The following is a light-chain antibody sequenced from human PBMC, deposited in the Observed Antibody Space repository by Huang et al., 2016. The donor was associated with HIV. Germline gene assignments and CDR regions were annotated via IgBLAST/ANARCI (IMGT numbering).Light chain of an antibody. CDR3: MQVVQTPPT. V-gene: IGKV2-28*01. CDR1: QSLLHSNGYNY. Sequence: DIVMTQSPLSLPVTPGEPASLSCRSSQSLLHSNGYNYLDWYLQKPGQSPQLLIYLGSNRASGVPDRFSGSGSGTDFTLKISRVEAEDVGIYYCMQVVQTPPTFGGGTKVEIK. J-gene: IGKJ4*01. CDR2: LGS.